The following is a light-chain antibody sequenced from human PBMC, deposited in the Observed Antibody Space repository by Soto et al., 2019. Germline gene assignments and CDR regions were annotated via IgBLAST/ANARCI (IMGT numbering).Light chain of an antibody. CDR3: QQSYSTPLS. CDR1: QSISSY. J-gene: IGKJ3*01. CDR2: AAS. V-gene: IGKV1-39*01. Sequence: DIPMTQSPSSLSASVGDRVSITCRASQSISSYLNWYQQKPGKAPKLLIHAASSLQSGVPSRFSGGGSGTDFTLTISSLQPEDFATYYCQQSYSTPLSFGPGTTVDIK.